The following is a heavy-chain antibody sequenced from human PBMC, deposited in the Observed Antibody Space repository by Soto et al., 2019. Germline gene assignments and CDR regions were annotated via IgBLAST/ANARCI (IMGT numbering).Heavy chain of an antibody. V-gene: IGHV4-31*03. CDR3: ARASRRGFGS. CDR2: IHHSGST. Sequence: QVQLQESGPGLVKPSQTLSLTCTVSGDSISSGNYYWNWIRQHPGKGLEWIGYIHHSGSTSYNPSLXXRLTLSVDTTENHFSLKLRSVPVADTAVYYCARASRRGFGSWGQGTLVSVTS. CDR1: GDSISSGNYY. J-gene: IGHJ4*02. D-gene: IGHD3-16*01.